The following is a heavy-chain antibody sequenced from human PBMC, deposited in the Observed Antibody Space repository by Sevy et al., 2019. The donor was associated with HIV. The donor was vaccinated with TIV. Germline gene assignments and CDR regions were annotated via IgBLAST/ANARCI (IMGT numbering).Heavy chain of an antibody. Sequence: GGSLRLSCVASAFTFSSYEMNWVRQAPGKGLEWVSHISTSGSIIHYEDSVKGRFTISRDNAKNSLYLQMNSLRAEDTAVYYCAREDGSRQYFQYWGQGTLVTVSS. J-gene: IGHJ1*01. CDR2: ISTSGSII. V-gene: IGHV3-48*03. D-gene: IGHD6-13*01. CDR3: AREDGSRQYFQY. CDR1: AFTFSSYE.